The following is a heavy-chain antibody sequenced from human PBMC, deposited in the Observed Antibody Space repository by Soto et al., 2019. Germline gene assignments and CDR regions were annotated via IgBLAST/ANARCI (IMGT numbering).Heavy chain of an antibody. D-gene: IGHD6-19*01. CDR1: GYTFTSYG. CDR3: ARETVAGMGFDP. V-gene: IGHV1-18*01. J-gene: IGHJ5*02. CDR2: INSYNGNT. Sequence: QVQLVQSGAEVKKPAASVKFSCKASGYTFTSYGISWVRQAPGQGLERMGWINSYNGNTNYAQKLQGRVTMTTDTTTSTAHLELRSLRSDDTAVYYCARETVAGMGFDPWGQGTLVTVSP.